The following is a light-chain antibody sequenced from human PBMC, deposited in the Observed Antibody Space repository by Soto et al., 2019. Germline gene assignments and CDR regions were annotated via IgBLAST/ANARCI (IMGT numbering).Light chain of an antibody. J-gene: IGKJ4*01. CDR3: QQYDNLPLT. CDR1: QDISNY. CDR2: DAS. V-gene: IGKV1-33*01. Sequence: DIPMTQSPSSLSASVGNRVTITCQASQDISNYLNWYQQKPGKAPRLLIYDASYLETGVPSRFSGSGSGTDFTFTISSLQPEDIATYYCQQYDNLPLTFCGGTKVQIK.